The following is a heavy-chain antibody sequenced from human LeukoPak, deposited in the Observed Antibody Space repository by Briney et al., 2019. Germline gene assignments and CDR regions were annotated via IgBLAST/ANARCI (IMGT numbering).Heavy chain of an antibody. CDR1: GVSISSSNSY. D-gene: IGHD1-26*01. CDR3: VRGHSEWERANWYFDL. J-gene: IGHJ2*01. CDR2: TYHRGNT. Sequence: SETLSLTCTVSGVSISSSNSYWGWIRQPPRKGLEWIGTTYHRGNTYYNPSLKSRVTISVDTSKNQFSLKLTSVTAADTAVYYCVRGHSEWERANWYFDLWGRGSLVTISS. V-gene: IGHV4-39*07.